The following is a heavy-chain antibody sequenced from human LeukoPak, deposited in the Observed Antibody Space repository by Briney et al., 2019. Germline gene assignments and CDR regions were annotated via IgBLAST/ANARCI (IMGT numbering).Heavy chain of an antibody. CDR3: ARGVRYFDY. V-gene: IGHV3-7*01. Sequence: PGGSLRLSCAASGFIFSNYWMTWVRQAPGKGLDWVANIKQDGSEKYYVDSVKGQFTISRDNAKNSLYLQINSLRAEDTAVYYCARGVRYFDYWGQGTLVTVSS. CDR1: GFIFSNYW. CDR2: IKQDGSEK. J-gene: IGHJ4*02. D-gene: IGHD6-6*01.